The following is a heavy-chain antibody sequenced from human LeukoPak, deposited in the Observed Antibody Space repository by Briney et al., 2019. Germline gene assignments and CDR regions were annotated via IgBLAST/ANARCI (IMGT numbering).Heavy chain of an antibody. CDR2: IYHSGST. V-gene: IGHV4-30-2*01. J-gene: IGHJ6*03. CDR3: ARLDRYYYYMDV. CDR1: GGSISSGGYY. Sequence: SQTLSLTCTVSGGSISSGGYYWSWIRQPPGKGLEWIGYIYHSGSTYYKPSLKSRVTISVDRSKNQFPLKLSSVTAADTAVYYCARLDRYYYYMDVWGKGTAVTVSS.